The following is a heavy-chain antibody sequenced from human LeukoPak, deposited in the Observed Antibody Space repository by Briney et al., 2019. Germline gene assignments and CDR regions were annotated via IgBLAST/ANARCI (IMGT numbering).Heavy chain of an antibody. CDR3: VRDLTTSSTAYLHH. J-gene: IGHJ1*01. V-gene: IGHV3-21*06. CDR1: GFTFSSYS. D-gene: IGHD6-6*01. Sequence: GGSLRLSCTASGFTFSSYSMNWVRQAPGKGLEWVSSLSSSGRYIYYADSVKGRFTISRDNGKNSLYLQMNSLRAEDTAVYYCVRDLTTSSTAYLHHWGQGTLVTVSS. CDR2: LSSSGRYI.